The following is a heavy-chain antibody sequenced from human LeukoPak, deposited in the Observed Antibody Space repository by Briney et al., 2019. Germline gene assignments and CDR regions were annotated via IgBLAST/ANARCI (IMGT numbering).Heavy chain of an antibody. J-gene: IGHJ4*02. CDR1: GYSFTSYW. V-gene: IGHV5-51*01. D-gene: IGHD5-24*01. Sequence: GESLKISCKGSGYSFTSYWIGWVRQMPGKGLEWMGIFYPGDSNRRYSPSFQGQVTFSADKSITTAYLQWSSLKASDTAMYYCARREPATKSFDYWGQGTLVTVSS. CDR2: FYPGDSNR. CDR3: ARREPATKSFDY.